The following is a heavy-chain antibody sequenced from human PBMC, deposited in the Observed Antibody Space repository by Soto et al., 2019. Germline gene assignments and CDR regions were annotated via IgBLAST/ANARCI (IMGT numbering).Heavy chain of an antibody. CDR2: INPSGGST. V-gene: IGHV1-46*01. CDR3: ASWNYGYFDY. CDR1: GYTFTSYY. J-gene: IGHJ4*02. Sequence: QVQLVQSGAEVKKPGASVKVSCKASGYTFTSYYMHWVRQAPGQGLEWMGIINPSGGSTSYAQKFQGRVTMTRDTSTSTVYIELSSLRSEDTAVYYCASWNYGYFDYWGQGTLVTVSS. D-gene: IGHD1-7*01.